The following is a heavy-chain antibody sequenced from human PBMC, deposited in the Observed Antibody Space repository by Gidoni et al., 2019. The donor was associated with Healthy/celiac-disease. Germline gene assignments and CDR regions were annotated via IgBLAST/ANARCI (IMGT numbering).Heavy chain of an antibody. CDR1: GAPFIGYA. D-gene: IGHD3-16*01. CDR2: IIPIFGTA. Sequence: QVQLVPSGAEVRNPGSSVKVSCTASGAPFIGYAISWVRQAPGQGLEWMGGIIPIFGTANYAQKVQGRVTITADESTSTADMELSSLRSEDTAVYYCARDRAARGLGGYYYYGMDVWGQGTTVTVSS. CDR3: ARDRAARGLGGYYYYGMDV. J-gene: IGHJ6*02. V-gene: IGHV1-69*01.